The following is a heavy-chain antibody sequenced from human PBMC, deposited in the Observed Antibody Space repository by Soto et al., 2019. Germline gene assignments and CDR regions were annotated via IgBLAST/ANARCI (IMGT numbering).Heavy chain of an antibody. Sequence: EVQLLESGGGLVQPGGSLRLSCAASGFTFSSYAMSWVRQAPGKGLEWVSAISGRGGNTYYADSVKGRFTISRDNSRNKLYLQMNSLKAEDTAVYDCANEGGSDRGGSFDYWGQGTLVTVSS. J-gene: IGHJ4*02. D-gene: IGHD3-16*02. CDR3: ANEGGSDRGGSFDY. CDR2: ISGRGGNT. CDR1: GFTFSSYA. V-gene: IGHV3-23*01.